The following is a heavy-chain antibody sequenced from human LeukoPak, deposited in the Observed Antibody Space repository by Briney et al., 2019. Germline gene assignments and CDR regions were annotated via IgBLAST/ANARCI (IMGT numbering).Heavy chain of an antibody. D-gene: IGHD2-2*01. CDR2: ISSSSSTI. V-gene: IGHV3-48*04. CDR3: ASCIGSSTSGRDAFDI. CDR1: GFTFSNAW. J-gene: IGHJ3*02. Sequence: GGSLRLSCAASGFTFSNAWMSWVRQAPGKGLEWVSYISSSSSTIYYADSVKGRFTISRDNAKNSLYLQMNSLRAEDTAVYYCASCIGSSTSGRDAFDIWGQGTMVTVSS.